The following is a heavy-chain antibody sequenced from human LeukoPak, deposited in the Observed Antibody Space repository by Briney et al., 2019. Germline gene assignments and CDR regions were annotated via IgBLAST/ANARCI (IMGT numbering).Heavy chain of an antibody. V-gene: IGHV4-38-2*02. CDR2: IYRTGST. CDR3: ARHGYDYVWGSYRPTYNWFDP. D-gene: IGHD3-16*02. CDR1: GYSISSGYY. Sequence: PSETLSLTCNVSGYSISSGYYWGWIRQPPGKGLEWIGSIYRTGSTYYNPSLKSRVTISLDTSKNQFSLKLSSVTAADTAVYYCARHGYDYVWGSYRPTYNWFDPWGQGTLVTVSS. J-gene: IGHJ5*02.